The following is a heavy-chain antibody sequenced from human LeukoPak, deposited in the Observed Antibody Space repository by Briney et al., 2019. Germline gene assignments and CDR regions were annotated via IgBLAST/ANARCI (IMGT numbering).Heavy chain of an antibody. V-gene: IGHV3-23*01. D-gene: IGHD4-17*01. Sequence: GGSLRLSCAASGFTFSSYAMSWVRQAPGKGLEWVSAISGSGGSTNYADSVKGRFTISRDNSKNMLYLQMNSLRPEDTALYFCSTDPRSLLYWGHGTLVTVSS. CDR2: ISGSGGST. CDR3: STDPRSLLY. CDR1: GFTFSSYA. J-gene: IGHJ4*01.